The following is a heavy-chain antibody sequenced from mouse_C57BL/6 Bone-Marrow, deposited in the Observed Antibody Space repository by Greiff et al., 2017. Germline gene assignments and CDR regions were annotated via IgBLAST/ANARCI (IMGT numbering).Heavy chain of an antibody. V-gene: IGHV1-64*01. CDR3: SSSYDYYDYTMDY. Sequence: QVQLQQSGAELVKPGASVKLSCKASGYTFTNYWMHWVKQRPGQGLEWIGMMHPNGGSPDYNEKFKSEATLSVDKSSRTAYMELSSLTSEDSAVYYCSSSYDYYDYTMDYWGQGTSVTVSS. J-gene: IGHJ4*01. CDR1: GYTFTNYW. D-gene: IGHD2-4*01. CDR2: MHPNGGSP.